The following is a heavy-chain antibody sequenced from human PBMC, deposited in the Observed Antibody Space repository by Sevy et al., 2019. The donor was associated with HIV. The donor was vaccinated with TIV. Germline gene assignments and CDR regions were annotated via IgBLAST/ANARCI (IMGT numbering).Heavy chain of an antibody. CDR2: IKGDGSDK. D-gene: IGHD3-16*01. V-gene: IGHV3-7*01. CDR3: AHGTFGRFES. Sequence: GGSLRLSCAASGFSFSANWMNWVRQAPGKGLEWVANIKGDGSDKHYVDSVEGRFTISRDNAKNVLYLQMNSLRVEDTAVYYCAHGTFGRFESWGQGTRVTVSS. J-gene: IGHJ4*02. CDR1: GFSFSANW.